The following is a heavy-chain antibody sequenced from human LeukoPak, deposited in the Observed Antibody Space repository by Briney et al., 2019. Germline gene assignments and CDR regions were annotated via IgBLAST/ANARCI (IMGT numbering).Heavy chain of an antibody. Sequence: ASVNLSCKASGYTFTSYDINWVRQSTGHGLEWRGWMNPNSGNTGYAQKFQGRVTMTRNTSISTAYMELSSLRSEDTAVYYCARGRYGSGSYSYYYYMDVWGKGTTVTVSS. D-gene: IGHD3-10*01. CDR3: ARGRYGSGSYSYYYYMDV. CDR2: MNPNSGNT. CDR1: GYTFTSYD. J-gene: IGHJ6*03. V-gene: IGHV1-8*01.